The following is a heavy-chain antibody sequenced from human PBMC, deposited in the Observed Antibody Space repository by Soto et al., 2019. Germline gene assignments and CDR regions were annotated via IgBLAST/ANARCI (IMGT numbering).Heavy chain of an antibody. Sequence: SETLSLTCAASGGSIISSNWWSWVRQPPGKGLEWIGEMYHSGSTNHNPSLKSRVTISVDKSKNQFSLKLSSVTAADTAVYYCARAHCSGGSCYSVQHWFDPWGQGTLVTVS. CDR1: GGSIISSNW. V-gene: IGHV4-4*02. J-gene: IGHJ5*02. CDR3: ARAHCSGGSCYSVQHWFDP. CDR2: MYHSGST. D-gene: IGHD2-15*01.